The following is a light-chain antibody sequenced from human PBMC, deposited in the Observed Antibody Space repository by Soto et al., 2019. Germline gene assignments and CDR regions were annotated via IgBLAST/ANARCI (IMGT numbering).Light chain of an antibody. CDR3: QQYSSYWT. CDR1: QTISSW. CDR2: KAS. J-gene: IGKJ1*01. Sequence: DIPMTQSPSTLSGTVGDRVTIPCRASQTISSWLAWYQQKPGKAPKLLIYKASTLKSGVPSRFSGSGSGTEFTLTISSLQPDDFATYYCQQYSSYWTFGQGTKV. V-gene: IGKV1-5*03.